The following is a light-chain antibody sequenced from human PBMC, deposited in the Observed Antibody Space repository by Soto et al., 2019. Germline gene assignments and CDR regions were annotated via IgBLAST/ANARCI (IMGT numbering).Light chain of an antibody. V-gene: IGLV1-44*01. CDR2: SNN. J-gene: IGLJ2*01. CDR3: AAWDDSLTGPV. Sequence: QAVVTQPPSASGTPGQRVTISCSGSSSNIGSNTVNWYQQLPGTAPKLLIYSNNQRPSGVPDRFSGSKSGTSVSLAISGLQSEDEADYYGAAWDDSLTGPVFGGGTKLTVL. CDR1: SSNIGSNT.